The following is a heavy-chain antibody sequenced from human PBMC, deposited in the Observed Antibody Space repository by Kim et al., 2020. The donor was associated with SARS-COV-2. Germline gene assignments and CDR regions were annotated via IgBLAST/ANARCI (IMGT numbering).Heavy chain of an antibody. CDR1: GFTLNSYW. CDR2: INGDGSST. V-gene: IGHV3-74*01. J-gene: IGHJ4*02. CDR3: TRAATVTRLPTGFDH. Sequence: GGSLRLSCAAAGFTLNSYWMHWVRQVPGKGLVWVSRINGDGSSTTYADSVKGRFTISRDNAKNTLYLQMNSLRAEDTAVYYCTRAATVTRLPTGFDHWGQGTLVTVSS. D-gene: IGHD4-17*01.